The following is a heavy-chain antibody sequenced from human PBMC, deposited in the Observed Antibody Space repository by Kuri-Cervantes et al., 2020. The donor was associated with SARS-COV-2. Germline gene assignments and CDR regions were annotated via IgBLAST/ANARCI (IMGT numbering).Heavy chain of an antibody. D-gene: IGHD3-22*01. V-gene: IGHV3-30*04. CDR1: GFTFSSYA. CDR3: AKGGETAYDSSLDY. CDR2: ISYGGSNK. J-gene: IGHJ4*02. Sequence: SCAASGFTFSSYAMHWVRQAPGKGLEWVAVISYGGSNKYYADSVKGRFTISRDNSKNTLYLQMNSLRAEDTAVYYCAKGGETAYDSSLDYWGQGTLVTVSS.